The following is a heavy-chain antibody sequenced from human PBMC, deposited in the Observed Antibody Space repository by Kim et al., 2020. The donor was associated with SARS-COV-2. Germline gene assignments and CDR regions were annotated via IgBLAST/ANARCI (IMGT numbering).Heavy chain of an antibody. J-gene: IGHJ4*02. CDR1: GGSISSSSYY. CDR2: IYYSGST. V-gene: IGHV4-39*01. CDR3: ARHRGVGATPVDY. Sequence: SETLSLTCTVSGGSISSSSYYWGWIRQPPGKGLEWIGSIYYSGSTYYNPSLKSRVTISVDTSKNQFSLKLSSVTAADTAVYYCARHRGVGATPVDYWGQGTLVTVSS. D-gene: IGHD1-26*01.